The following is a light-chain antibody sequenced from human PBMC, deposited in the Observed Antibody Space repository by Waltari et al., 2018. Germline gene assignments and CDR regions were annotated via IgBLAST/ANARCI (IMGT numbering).Light chain of an antibody. CDR3: SSFSRSASEVI. Sequence: QSALTQPASVSGSPGQSITIPCPGPNMDIGGFDYVSRYQQHPDKVPKLLIHDVSSRPSGVSNRFSGSKSGNTAALTISGLRAEDEAHYYCSSFSRSASEVIFGGGTRVTVL. V-gene: IGLV2-14*03. J-gene: IGLJ2*01. CDR2: DVS. CDR1: NMDIGGFDY.